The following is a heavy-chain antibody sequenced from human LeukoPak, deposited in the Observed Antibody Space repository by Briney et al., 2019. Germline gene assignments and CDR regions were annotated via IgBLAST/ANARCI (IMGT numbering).Heavy chain of an antibody. CDR1: GGSISSYY. J-gene: IGHJ4*02. CDR2: IYYSGST. CDR3: ARLRYYDSSGFNYFDY. D-gene: IGHD3-22*01. Sequence: SETLSLTCTVSGGSISSYYWSWIRQLPAKGLEWVGYIYYSGSTNYNPSLKSRVTISVDTSKSQFSLKLSSVTAADTAVYYCARLRYYDSSGFNYFDYWGQGTLVTVSS. V-gene: IGHV4-59*08.